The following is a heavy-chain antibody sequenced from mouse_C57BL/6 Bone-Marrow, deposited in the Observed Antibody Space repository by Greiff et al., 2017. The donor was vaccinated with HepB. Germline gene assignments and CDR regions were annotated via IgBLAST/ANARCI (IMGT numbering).Heavy chain of an antibody. CDR2: ISDGGSYT. V-gene: IGHV5-4*01. Sequence: DVHLVESGGGLVKPGGSLKLSCAASGFTFSSYAMSWVRQTPEKRLEWVATISDGGSYTDYPDNVKGRFTISRDNANNNLYLQMSHLKSEDTAMYYCARDYGYDEGGPGYYAMDYWGQGTSVTVSS. J-gene: IGHJ4*01. CDR1: GFTFSSYA. CDR3: ARDYGYDEGGPGYYAMDY. D-gene: IGHD2-2*01.